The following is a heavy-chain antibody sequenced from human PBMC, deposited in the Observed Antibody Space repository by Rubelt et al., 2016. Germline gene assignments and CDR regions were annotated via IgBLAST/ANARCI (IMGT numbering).Heavy chain of an antibody. V-gene: IGHV4-59*12. Sequence: TCTVSGGSISSYYWSWIRQPPGKGLEWIGYIYYSGSTNYNPSLKSRVTISVDTSKNQFSLKLSSVTAADTAVYYCAREGYKYGDYRLGWFDPWGQGTLVTVSS. J-gene: IGHJ5*02. CDR2: IYYSGST. CDR1: GGSISSYY. D-gene: IGHD4-17*01. CDR3: AREGYKYGDYRLGWFDP.